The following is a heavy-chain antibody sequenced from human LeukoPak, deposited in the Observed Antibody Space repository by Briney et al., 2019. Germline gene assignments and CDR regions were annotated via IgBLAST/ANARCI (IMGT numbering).Heavy chain of an antibody. CDR1: GFTFSSYA. J-gene: IGHJ4*02. D-gene: IGHD4-17*01. Sequence: GSLRLSCAASGFTFSSYAMSWVRQAPGKGLEWVSAISGRGGSTYYADSVKGRFTISRDNSKNTLYLQMNSLRAEDTAVYYCAKARTTVTAMDYWGQGTLVTVSS. V-gene: IGHV3-23*01. CDR2: ISGRGGST. CDR3: AKARTTVTAMDY.